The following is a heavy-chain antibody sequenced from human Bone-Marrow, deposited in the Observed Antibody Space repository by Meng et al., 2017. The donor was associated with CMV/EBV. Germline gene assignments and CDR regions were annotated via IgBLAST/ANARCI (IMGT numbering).Heavy chain of an antibody. J-gene: IGHJ6*02. D-gene: IGHD1-7*01. CDR1: GFTFSSYA. V-gene: IGHV3-64*02. CDR2: ISSNGGST. CDR3: ASTSLNWNYQNYYYYGMDV. Sequence: GGSLRLSCAASGFTFSSYAMHWVRQAPGKGLEYVSAISSNGGSTYYADSVKGRFTISRDNSKNTLYLQMGSLRAEDMAVYYCASTSLNWNYQNYYYYGMDVWGQGTTVTVSS.